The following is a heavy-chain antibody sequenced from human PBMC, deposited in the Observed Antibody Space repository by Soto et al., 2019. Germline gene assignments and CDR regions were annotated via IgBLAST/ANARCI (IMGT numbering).Heavy chain of an antibody. CDR3: TRVLPEGITMVRGVRPHAFDI. V-gene: IGHV3-49*04. Sequence: SLRLSCAASGFTVNNNYMSWVRQAPGKGLEWVGFIRSKAYGGTTEYAASVKGRFTISRDDSKNIAYLQMNSLKTEDTAVYYCTRVLPEGITMVRGVRPHAFDIWGQGTMVTVSS. J-gene: IGHJ3*02. D-gene: IGHD3-10*01. CDR1: GFTVNNNY. CDR2: IRSKAYGGTT.